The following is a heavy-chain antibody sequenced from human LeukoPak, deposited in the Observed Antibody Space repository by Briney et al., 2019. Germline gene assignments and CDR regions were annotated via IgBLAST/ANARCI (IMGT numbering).Heavy chain of an antibody. CDR1: GFTFSSYW. V-gene: IGHV3-74*01. Sequence: GGSLRLSCTASGFTFSSYWMHWVGQAPGKGLVWVSRINSDGSSISYADSVKGRFTISRDNAKNTLYLQMNSLRAEDTAVYYCAKVHGAYGWFDPWGQGTLVTVSS. J-gene: IGHJ5*02. CDR3: AKVHGAYGWFDP. D-gene: IGHD4-17*01. CDR2: INSDGSSI.